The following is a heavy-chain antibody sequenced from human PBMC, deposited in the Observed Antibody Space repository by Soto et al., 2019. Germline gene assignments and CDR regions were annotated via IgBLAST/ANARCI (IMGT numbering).Heavy chain of an antibody. CDR3: ARDPPPYYYDSSGYYYGYFDY. D-gene: IGHD3-22*01. CDR2: IWYDGSNK. CDR1: GFTFSSYG. J-gene: IGHJ4*02. V-gene: IGHV3-33*01. Sequence: QVQLVESGGGVVQPGRSLRLSCAASGFTFSSYGMHWVRQAPGKGLEWVAVIWYDGSNKYYADSVKGRFTISRDNSKNTLDLQMNNLRAEDTAVYYCARDPPPYYYDSSGYYYGYFDYWGQGTLVTVSS.